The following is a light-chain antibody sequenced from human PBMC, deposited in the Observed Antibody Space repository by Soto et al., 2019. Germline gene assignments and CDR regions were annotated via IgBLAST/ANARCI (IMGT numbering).Light chain of an antibody. CDR3: HQYDNSPLT. CDR1: QSVTSSC. CDR2: TTS. V-gene: IGKV3-20*01. J-gene: IGKJ4*01. Sequence: EIVLTQSPGTLSLSPGERATLSCTASQSVTSSCLAWYQRKPGQAPRLLIHTTSIRATDIPDRFSGSGSETDFTLTISRLEPEDFAVYYCHQYDNSPLTFGGGTKVEIK.